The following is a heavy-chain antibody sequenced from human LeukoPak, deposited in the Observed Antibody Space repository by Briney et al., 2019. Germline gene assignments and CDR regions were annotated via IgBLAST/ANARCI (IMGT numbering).Heavy chain of an antibody. V-gene: IGHV3-23*01. D-gene: IGHD6-19*01. J-gene: IGHJ4*02. CDR1: RFTFTKCA. CDR2: ITATGDTA. CDR3: AGDRNSDWYSPLDY. Sequence: GGSLRLSCVASRFTFTKCAMSWIRQAPGKGLEWVAIITATGDTAYYADSVKGRFTISRDNSRNTVYMQMDSLRAEDTAIYYCAGDRNSDWYSPLDYWGQGSQVTVSP.